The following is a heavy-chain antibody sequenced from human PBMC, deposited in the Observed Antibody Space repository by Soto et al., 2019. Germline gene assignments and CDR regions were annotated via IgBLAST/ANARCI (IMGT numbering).Heavy chain of an antibody. CDR2: IHYSGAT. Sequence: PSETLSLTCSVSDDSMRSGGYYWTWIRQLPGKGLQWIGFIHYSGATLYSPSLKSRVSISMQMSNNQFSLRLGSVTAADTAIYYCLRGKDKDDSSFWQPWGQGTPVTVSS. V-gene: IGHV4-31*03. J-gene: IGHJ5*02. CDR3: LRGKDKDDSSFWQP. D-gene: IGHD6-6*01. CDR1: DDSMRSGGYY.